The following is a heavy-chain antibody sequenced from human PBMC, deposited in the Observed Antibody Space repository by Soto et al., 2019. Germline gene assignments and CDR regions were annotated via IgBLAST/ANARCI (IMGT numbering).Heavy chain of an antibody. J-gene: IGHJ4*02. CDR2: IIPIFGTA. Sequence: SVKVSCKASGGTFSSYAISWVRQAPGQGLEWMGGIIPIFGTANYAQKFQGRVTITADESTSTAYMELSSLRSEDTAVYYCARVFPRPNARAYLQQLAPSWGQGTLVTVS. CDR3: ARVFPRPNARAYLQQLAPS. V-gene: IGHV1-69*13. D-gene: IGHD6-13*01. CDR1: GGTFSSYA.